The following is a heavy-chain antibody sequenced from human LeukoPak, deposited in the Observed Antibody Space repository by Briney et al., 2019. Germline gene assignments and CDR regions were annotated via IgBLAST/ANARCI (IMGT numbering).Heavy chain of an antibody. CDR3: AKPHMITFGGNIVPDFDY. V-gene: IGHV3-23*01. J-gene: IGHJ4*02. Sequence: GGSLRLSCAASGFTFSSYAMSWVRQAPGKGLEWVSAISGSGGSTYYADSVKGRFTISRDNSKNTLYLQMNSLRAEDTAVYYCAKPHMITFGGNIVPDFDYWGQGTLVTVSS. CDR1: GFTFSSYA. D-gene: IGHD3-16*02. CDR2: ISGSGGST.